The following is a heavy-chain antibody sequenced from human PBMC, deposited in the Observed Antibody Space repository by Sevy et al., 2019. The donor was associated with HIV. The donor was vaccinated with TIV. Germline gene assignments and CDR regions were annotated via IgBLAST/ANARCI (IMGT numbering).Heavy chain of an antibody. J-gene: IGHJ3*02. CDR2: ISGSVGAT. D-gene: IGHD2-15*01. V-gene: IGHV3-23*01. CDR1: GFSFISYA. Sequence: GGSLRLSCAASGFSFISYAMNWVRRAPGKGLEWVSAISGSVGATYYADSVKGRFSISRDNSKNTLYLQMDSLRAEDTAVYYCAKDIVAVVGDAFDIWGQGTMVTVSS. CDR3: AKDIVAVVGDAFDI.